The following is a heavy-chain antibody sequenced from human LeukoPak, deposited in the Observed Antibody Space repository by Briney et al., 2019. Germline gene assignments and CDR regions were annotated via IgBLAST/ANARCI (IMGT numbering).Heavy chain of an antibody. CDR3: AHGRQQGLVITPGGYYFDY. J-gene: IGHJ4*02. CDR1: GFSLSTSGVG. CDR2: IYWDDDK. Sequence: SGPTLVNPTQTLTLTCTFSGFSLSTSGVGVGWIRQPPGKALEWLALIYWDDDKRYSPSLKSRLTITKDTSKNQVVLTMTNMDPVDTATYYCAHGRQQGLVITPGGYYFDYWGQGTLVTVSS. V-gene: IGHV2-5*02. D-gene: IGHD6-19*01.